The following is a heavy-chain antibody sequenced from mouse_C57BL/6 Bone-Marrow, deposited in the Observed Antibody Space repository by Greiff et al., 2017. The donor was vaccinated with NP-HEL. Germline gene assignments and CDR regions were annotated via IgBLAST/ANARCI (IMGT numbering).Heavy chain of an antibody. CDR3: TRYDVPFAY. V-gene: IGHV14-4*01. CDR1: GFNIKDDY. J-gene: IGHJ3*01. D-gene: IGHD2-3*01. CDR2: IDPENGDT. Sequence: VQLQQSGAELVRPGASVKLSCTASGFNIKDDYMHWVKQRPEQGLEWIGWIDPENGDTEYASKFQGKATITADTSSNTAYLQLSSLTSEDTAVYYCTRYDVPFAYWGQGTLVTVSA.